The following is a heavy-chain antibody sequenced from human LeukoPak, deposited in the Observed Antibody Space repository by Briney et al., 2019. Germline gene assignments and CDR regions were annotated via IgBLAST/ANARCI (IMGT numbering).Heavy chain of an antibody. CDR3: AKELDTMFFDY. CDR2: AGWAGGTT. V-gene: IGHV3-43*01. Sequence: GGSLRLSCATSGFNFDRYTIHWVRQAPGKGLEWVSLAGWAGGTTYYSDSVRGRFTISRDSGKNSVYLQMNSLATDDTAFYFCAKELDTMFFDYWGQGALVTVSS. J-gene: IGHJ4*02. D-gene: IGHD5-18*01. CDR1: GFNFDRYT.